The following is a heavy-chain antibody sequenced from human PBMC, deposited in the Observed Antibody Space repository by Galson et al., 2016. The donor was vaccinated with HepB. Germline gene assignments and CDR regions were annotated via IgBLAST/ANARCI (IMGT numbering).Heavy chain of an antibody. CDR2: IKRDGTEK. J-gene: IGHJ6*01. D-gene: IGHD3-10*01. CDR1: GFTFNNYW. CDR3: ARGSYYGSGSYSIGPIGLPPGALLQEHL. Sequence: SLRLSCAASGFTFNNYWMSWVRQAPGKGLEWVANIKRDGTEKYYLDSVEGRFTVSRDNAKNSLSLQMDSLRAEDTAVYYCARGSYYGSGSYSIGPIGLPPGALLQEHLWG. V-gene: IGHV3-7*04.